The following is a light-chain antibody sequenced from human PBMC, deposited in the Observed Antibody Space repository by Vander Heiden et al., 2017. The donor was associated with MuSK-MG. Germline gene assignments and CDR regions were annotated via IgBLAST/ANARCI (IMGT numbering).Light chain of an antibody. CDR3: LQDDTNPSWT. CDR1: QAISNG. Sequence: DIQVTQSPSSLSASVGDRVTISCRASQAISNGLSWYQHKPGQAPTLLIYSASNLQSGVPSRFSGSGSGTDFTLTISSLQPEDVATYFCLQDDTNPSWTFGQGTKVEI. CDR2: SAS. V-gene: IGKV1-27*01. J-gene: IGKJ1*01.